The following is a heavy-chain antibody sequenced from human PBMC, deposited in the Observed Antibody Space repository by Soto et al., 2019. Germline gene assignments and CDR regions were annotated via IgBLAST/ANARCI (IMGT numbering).Heavy chain of an antibody. Sequence: PGGSLRLSCAASGFTFSDYYMSWIRQAPGKGLEWVSYISSSGSTIYYADSVKGRFTISRDNAKNSLYLQMNSLRAEDTAVYYCATPTIEGYSSSSDYRGQGTLVTVSS. CDR3: ATPTIEGYSSSSDY. D-gene: IGHD6-13*01. V-gene: IGHV3-11*01. CDR1: GFTFSDYY. J-gene: IGHJ4*02. CDR2: ISSSGSTI.